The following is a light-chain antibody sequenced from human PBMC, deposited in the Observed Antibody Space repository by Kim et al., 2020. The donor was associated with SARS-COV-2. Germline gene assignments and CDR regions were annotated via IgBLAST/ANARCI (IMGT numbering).Light chain of an antibody. J-gene: IGKJ2*01. V-gene: IGKV1-6*01. CDR1: QGIRND. Sequence: AIQMTQSPSSLSASVGDRVTITCRASQGIRNDLGWYQHKPGEAPRLLIYAAHSLQSGVPSRFSGSGSGTDFTLIISSLQPEDFGTYFCLQDYNFPYTFCQGTKLEI. CDR3: LQDYNFPYT. CDR2: AAH.